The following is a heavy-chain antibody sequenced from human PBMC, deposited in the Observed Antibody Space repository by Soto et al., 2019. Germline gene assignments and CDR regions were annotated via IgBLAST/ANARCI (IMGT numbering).Heavy chain of an antibody. J-gene: IGHJ4*02. CDR2: ISGSGSFT. Sequence: VGSLRLSCAASGFTFRTYAMNWVRQAPGKGLEWISAISGSGSFTHYADSVRGRFTISRDNSQNQLYLQMNNLRGDDTAMYYCAKIPTGSGSSKFDYWGQGIQVTVSS. CDR3: AKIPTGSGSSKFDY. D-gene: IGHD3-10*01. V-gene: IGHV3-23*01. CDR1: GFTFRTYA.